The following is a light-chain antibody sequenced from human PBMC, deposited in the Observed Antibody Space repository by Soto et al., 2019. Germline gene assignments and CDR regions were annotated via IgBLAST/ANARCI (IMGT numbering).Light chain of an antibody. V-gene: IGKV3-11*01. Sequence: EIVLTQSPATLSLSPGERATLSCRASQSVSSYLAWYQQKPGQAPRLLIYGASNRATGIPARFSGSGSGTDFTLTISSLEPEDFAVYYCQRYNSWPLSFGGGTKVDIK. CDR1: QSVSSY. J-gene: IGKJ4*01. CDR2: GAS. CDR3: QRYNSWPLS.